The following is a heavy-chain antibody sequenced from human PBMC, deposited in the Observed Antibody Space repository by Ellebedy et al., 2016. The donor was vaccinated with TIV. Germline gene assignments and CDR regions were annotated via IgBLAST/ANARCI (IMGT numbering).Heavy chain of an antibody. CDR1: GGSISSSSYY. J-gene: IGHJ5*02. V-gene: IGHV4-39*07. CDR2: INHSGST. Sequence: MPSETLSLTCTVSGGSISSSSYYWSWIRQPPGKGLEWIGEINHSGSTNYNPSLKSRVPISVDTSKNQFSLKLSSVTAADTAVYYCARVNYYDSSGYYYFSSWFDPWGQGTLVTVSS. CDR3: ARVNYYDSSGYYYFSSWFDP. D-gene: IGHD3-22*01.